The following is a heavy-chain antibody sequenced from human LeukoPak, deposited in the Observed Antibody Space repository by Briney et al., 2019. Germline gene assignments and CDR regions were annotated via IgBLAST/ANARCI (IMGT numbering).Heavy chain of an antibody. CDR1: GYSFTAYY. CDR2: VNPNSGGT. J-gene: IGHJ6*03. D-gene: IGHD1-14*01. CDR3: ARNRLHYYYYMDV. Sequence: ASVKVSCKASGYSFTAYYMHWVRQAPGQGLEWMGWVNPNSGGTDYAQKFQGRVTMTRDMSTSTVYMELSSLRSEDTAVYYCARNRLHYYYYMDVWGKGTTVTVSS. V-gene: IGHV1-2*02.